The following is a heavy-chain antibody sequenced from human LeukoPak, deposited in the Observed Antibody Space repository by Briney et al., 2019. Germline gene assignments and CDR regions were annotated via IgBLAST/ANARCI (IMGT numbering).Heavy chain of an antibody. CDR1: GGSIISSTYY. D-gene: IGHD3-10*01. CDR2: IYYSGTT. J-gene: IGHJ4*02. V-gene: IGHV4-39*01. CDR3: ARWGYYGSGSPFDY. Sequence: PSETLSLTCTVSGGSIISSTYYWGWVRQSPGKGLEWIVNIYYSGTTYYNPSLKSRVTISEDTSRNRFSLMLSSVTAVDTAVYYCARWGYYGSGSPFDYWGQGTLVTVSS.